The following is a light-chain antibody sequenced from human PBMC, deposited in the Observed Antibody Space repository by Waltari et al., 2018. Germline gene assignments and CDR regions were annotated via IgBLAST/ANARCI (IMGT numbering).Light chain of an antibody. CDR3: SSYAGASKGV. CDR1: SSDVGTNKR. J-gene: IGLJ2*01. V-gene: IGLV2-23*02. Sequence: QSALTQPASVSGSPGQSLTISCTGTSSDVGTNKRVPWYQQHPGKAPKLMIYAVSKRPSGVSDRFSGSKSGDMASLTISGLQPEDEAEYFCSSYAGASKGVFGGGTKVTVL. CDR2: AVS.